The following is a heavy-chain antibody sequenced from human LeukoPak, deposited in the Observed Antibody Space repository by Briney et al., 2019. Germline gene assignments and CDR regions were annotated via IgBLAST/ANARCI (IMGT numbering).Heavy chain of an antibody. CDR1: GGSISSGGYY. V-gene: IGHV4-30-2*01. CDR2: IYHSGST. D-gene: IGHD5-24*01. Sequence: PSQTLSLTCTVSGGSISSGGYYWSWIRQPPGKGLEWIGYIYHSGSTYYNPSLKSRVTISVHTSKNQFSLNLSSVTAADTAVYYCARGDDGYTKKYWGQGTLVTVSS. CDR3: ARGDDGYTKKY. J-gene: IGHJ4*02.